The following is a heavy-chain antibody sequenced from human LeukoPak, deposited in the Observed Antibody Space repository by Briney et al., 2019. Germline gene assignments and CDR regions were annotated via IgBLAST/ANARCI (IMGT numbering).Heavy chain of an antibody. Sequence: XCXXSXYTFIXXXIHWXRQAPGQGLEWMGGINPYNGGTTYAQSFQGRVTLTRDTSITTVYLELTGLRSDDTAVYYCASLQGGNSDWLDPWGQGTLATVSS. J-gene: IGHJ5*02. D-gene: IGHD4-23*01. CDR3: ASLQGGNSDWLDP. V-gene: IGHV1-2*02. CDR2: INPYNGGT. CDR1: XYTFIXXX.